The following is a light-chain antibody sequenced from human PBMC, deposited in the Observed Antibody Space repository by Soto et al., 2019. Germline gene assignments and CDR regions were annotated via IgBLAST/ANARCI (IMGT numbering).Light chain of an antibody. V-gene: IGLV1-51*01. J-gene: IGLJ1*01. CDR1: SSNIGNNY. CDR2: DNN. Sequence: QSVLTQPPSVSAAPGQKVTISCSGSSSNIGNNYVSWYQQLPGTAPKLLIYDNNKRPSGIPDRFSGSKSGTSATLGITGLQTGDEAVYFCQVYDNGLSGYAFGGGTKVTVL. CDR3: QVYDNGLSGYA.